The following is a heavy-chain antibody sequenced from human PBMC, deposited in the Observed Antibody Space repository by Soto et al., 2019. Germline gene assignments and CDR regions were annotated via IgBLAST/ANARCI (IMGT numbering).Heavy chain of an antibody. D-gene: IGHD6-13*01. CDR1: GYTFTSYG. CDR2: ISAYNGNT. V-gene: IGHV1-18*01. CDR3: ARDLGQQLVDY. J-gene: IGHJ4*02. Sequence: QVQLVQSGAEVKKPGASVKVSCKASGYTFTSYGISWVRQAPGQGLECMGWISAYNGNTNYVQKLQGRVTMTTDTSTSTDYMELRSLRADDTAVHYCARDLGQQLVDYWGQGTLVTVSS.